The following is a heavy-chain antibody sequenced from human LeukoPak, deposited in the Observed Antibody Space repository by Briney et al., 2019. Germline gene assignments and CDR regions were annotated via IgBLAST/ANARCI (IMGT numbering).Heavy chain of an antibody. CDR3: ARVKASSTSWTFDQ. J-gene: IGHJ4*02. CDR2: IYSSGST. D-gene: IGHD2-2*01. V-gene: IGHV4-4*07. CDR1: GGSTNSYY. Sequence: TSETLSLTCSVSGGSTNSYYWSWIRQSGGKGLEWIGRIYSSGSTVYNPSLNSRLTMSIDTSKNQFSLTLKSVTAADTAVYYCARVKASSTSWTFDQWGQGALVTVSS.